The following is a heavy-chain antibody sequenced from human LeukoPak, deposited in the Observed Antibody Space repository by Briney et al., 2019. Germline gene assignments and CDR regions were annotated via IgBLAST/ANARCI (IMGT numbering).Heavy chain of an antibody. J-gene: IGHJ4*02. CDR3: ARGPYYDSSGSKVPFDY. D-gene: IGHD3-22*01. Sequence: GGSLRLSCAASGFTFSSYAMSWVRQAPGKGLEWVSAISGSGGSTYYADSVKGRFTISRDNSKNTLYLQMNSLRAEDTAVYYCARGPYYDSSGSKVPFDYWGQGTLVTVSS. CDR1: GFTFSSYA. CDR2: ISGSGGST. V-gene: IGHV3-23*01.